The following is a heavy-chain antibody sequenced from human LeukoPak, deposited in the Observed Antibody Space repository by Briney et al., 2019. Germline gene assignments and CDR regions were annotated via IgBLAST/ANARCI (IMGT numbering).Heavy chain of an antibody. Sequence: PGGSLRLSCAASAFTFSTYAMSWVRQAPGKGLEWVSGISGSGGSTYYADSVKGRFTISRDNSKNTLYLQMNSLRAEDTAVYYCANARPPIQHHFDYWGQGTLVTVSS. CDR1: AFTFSTYA. CDR2: ISGSGGST. J-gene: IGHJ4*02. V-gene: IGHV3-23*01. D-gene: IGHD6-6*01. CDR3: ANARPPIQHHFDY.